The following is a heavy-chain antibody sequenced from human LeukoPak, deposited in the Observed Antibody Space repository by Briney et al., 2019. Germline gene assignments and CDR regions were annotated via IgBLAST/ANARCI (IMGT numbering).Heavy chain of an antibody. CDR1: GYTFTGYY. V-gene: IGHV1-2*02. Sequence: ASVEVSCKASGYTFTGYYMHWVRQAPGQGLEWMGWINPNSGGTNYAQKFQGRVTMTRDTSISTAYMELSRLRSDDTAVYYCASTTEGLRLGELFDWGQGTLVTVSS. CDR2: INPNSGGT. J-gene: IGHJ4*02. D-gene: IGHD3-16*01. CDR3: ASTTEGLRLGELFD.